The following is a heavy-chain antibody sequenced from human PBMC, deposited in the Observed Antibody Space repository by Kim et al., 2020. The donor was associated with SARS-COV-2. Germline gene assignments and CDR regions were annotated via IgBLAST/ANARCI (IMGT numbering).Heavy chain of an antibody. D-gene: IGHD4-17*01. Sequence: ADTVKGRFTISRDNSRNTLYLKMNSLSAEDTAVYYCAKIRDYGGNFACWGQGTLVTVSS. V-gene: IGHV3-23*01. J-gene: IGHJ4*02. CDR3: AKIRDYGGNFAC.